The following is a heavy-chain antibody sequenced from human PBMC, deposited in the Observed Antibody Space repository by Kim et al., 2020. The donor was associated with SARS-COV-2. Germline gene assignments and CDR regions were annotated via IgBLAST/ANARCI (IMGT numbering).Heavy chain of an antibody. CDR2: IYSGGSST. Sequence: WGSLRLSCAASGFTFSSYAMSWVRQAPGKGLEWVSVIYSGGSSTYYADSVKGRFTISRDNSKNTLYLQMNSLRAEDTAVYYCAKSMVRGVIIPLFDYWGQGTLVTVSS. CDR3: AKSMVRGVIIPLFDY. V-gene: IGHV3-23*03. D-gene: IGHD3-10*01. CDR1: GFTFSSYA. J-gene: IGHJ4*02.